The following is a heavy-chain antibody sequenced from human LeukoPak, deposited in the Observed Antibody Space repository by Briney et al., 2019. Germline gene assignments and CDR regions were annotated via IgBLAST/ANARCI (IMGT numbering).Heavy chain of an antibody. CDR1: GFTFTDYW. CDR3: ASKVLGGS. J-gene: IGHJ4*02. D-gene: IGHD3-16*01. V-gene: IGHV3-7*01. CDR2: INPDGSEK. Sequence: GGSLRLSCAASGFTFTDYWMSWVRQAPGEGLEWVANINPDGSEKYYVDSVKGRFTISRDNAKNSLYLQMNSLRVEDTAVYYCASKVLGGSRGQGTLVTVSS.